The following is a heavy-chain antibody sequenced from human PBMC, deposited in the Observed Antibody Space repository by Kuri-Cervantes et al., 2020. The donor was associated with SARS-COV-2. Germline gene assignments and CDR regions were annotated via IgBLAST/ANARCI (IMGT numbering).Heavy chain of an antibody. Sequence: ESLKISCTVSGGSISSYYWSWIRQPAGKGPEWIGRIYTSGSTNYNPSLKSRVTMSVDTSKNQFSLKLSSVTAADTAVYYCARGASIAARYYFDYWGQGTLVTVSS. CDR2: IYTSGST. CDR1: GGSISSYY. J-gene: IGHJ4*02. D-gene: IGHD6-6*01. CDR3: ARGASIAARYYFDY. V-gene: IGHV4-4*07.